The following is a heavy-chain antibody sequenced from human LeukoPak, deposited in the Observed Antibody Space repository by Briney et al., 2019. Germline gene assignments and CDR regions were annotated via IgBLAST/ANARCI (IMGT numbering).Heavy chain of an antibody. CDR3: ARVPFDY. Sequence: SVTLSLTCAVYGGSFSGYYWSWIRQPPGKGLEWIGEINHSGSTNYNPSLKSRVTISVDTSKNQFSLKLSSVTAADTAVYYCARVPFDYWGQGTLVTVSS. CDR2: INHSGST. CDR1: GGSFSGYY. V-gene: IGHV4-34*01. J-gene: IGHJ4*02.